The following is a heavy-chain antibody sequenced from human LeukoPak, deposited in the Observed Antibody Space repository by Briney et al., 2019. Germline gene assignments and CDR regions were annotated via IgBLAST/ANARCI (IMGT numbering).Heavy chain of an antibody. CDR2: ISGSGGGT. D-gene: IGHD6-19*01. J-gene: IGHJ4*02. CDR3: AKDPPAVAGHYFDY. Sequence: PGGSLRLSCAASGFTFHMYEMHWVRQALGKGLEWVSAISGSGGGTYYADSVKGRFTIPRDNSKNTLYLQMNSLRAEDTAVYYCAKDPPAVAGHYFDYWGQGTLVTVSS. V-gene: IGHV3-23*01. CDR1: GFTFHMYE.